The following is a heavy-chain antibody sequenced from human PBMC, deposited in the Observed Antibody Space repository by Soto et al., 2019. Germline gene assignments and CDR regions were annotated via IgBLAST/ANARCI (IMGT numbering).Heavy chain of an antibody. CDR1: GFTFSSYA. D-gene: IGHD5-18*01. V-gene: IGHV3-23*01. CDR2: ISGSGGST. J-gene: IGHJ5*02. CDR3: AKGSGYSYALYNWFDP. Sequence: GGSLRLSCAASGFTFSSYAMSWVRQAPGKGLEWVSAISGSGGSTYYADSVKGRFTISRDNSKNTLYLQMNSLRAEDTAVYYCAKGSGYSYALYNWFDPWGQGXLVTVSS.